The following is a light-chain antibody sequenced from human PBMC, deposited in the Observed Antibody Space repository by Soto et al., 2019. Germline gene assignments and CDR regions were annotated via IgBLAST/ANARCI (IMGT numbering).Light chain of an antibody. Sequence: DVQMTQSPSSLSASVGDRVTITCRASQGISTYLNWYQQKPGKAPNLLIYAASTLERGVPSRFSGSGSGTDFTLTISSLQPEDFAAYYCQQSYSTPFTFGPGTKVDIE. CDR3: QQSYSTPFT. V-gene: IGKV1-39*01. CDR1: QGISTY. CDR2: AAS. J-gene: IGKJ3*01.